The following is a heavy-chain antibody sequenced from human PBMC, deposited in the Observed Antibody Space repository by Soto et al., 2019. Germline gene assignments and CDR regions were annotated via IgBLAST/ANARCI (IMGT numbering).Heavy chain of an antibody. CDR2: IHNRRST. CDR1: GGSISSYY. V-gene: IGHV4-59*01. J-gene: IGHJ5*02. Sequence: SETLSLTCTVSGGSISSYYWTWIRQPPGKGLEWIGYIHNRRSTNYNPSLKSRVTISVDTSKNQFSLKLSSVNAADTAVYYCARYGSGSYLIRGFDPWGQGSLVTVSS. D-gene: IGHD3-10*01. CDR3: ARYGSGSYLIRGFDP.